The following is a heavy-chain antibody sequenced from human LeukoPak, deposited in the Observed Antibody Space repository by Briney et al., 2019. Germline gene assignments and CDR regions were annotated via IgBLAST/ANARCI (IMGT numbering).Heavy chain of an antibody. CDR2: IYYSGST. CDR1: GGSISSYY. CDR3: ARDRSYYDFWSGSNVYFDL. D-gene: IGHD3-3*01. J-gene: IGHJ2*01. Sequence: SETLSLTCTVSGGSISSYYWSWIRQPAGKGLEWIGSIYYSGSTYYNPSLKSRVTISVDTSKNQFSLKLSSVTAADTAVYYCARDRSYYDFWSGSNVYFDLWGRGTLVTVSS. V-gene: IGHV4-4*07.